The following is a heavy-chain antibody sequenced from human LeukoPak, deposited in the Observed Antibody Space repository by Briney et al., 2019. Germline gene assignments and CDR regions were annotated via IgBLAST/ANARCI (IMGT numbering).Heavy chain of an antibody. Sequence: ASVKVSCKASGYTFTSYGISWVRQAPGQGLEWMGWISAYNGNTNYAQKLQGRVTITADKSTSTAYMELSSLRSEDTAVYYCARDVGYCSSTSCYFTGRYYYYGMDVWGQGTTVTVSS. J-gene: IGHJ6*02. CDR1: GYTFTSYG. CDR2: ISAYNGNT. V-gene: IGHV1-18*01. CDR3: ARDVGYCSSTSCYFTGRYYYYGMDV. D-gene: IGHD2-2*01.